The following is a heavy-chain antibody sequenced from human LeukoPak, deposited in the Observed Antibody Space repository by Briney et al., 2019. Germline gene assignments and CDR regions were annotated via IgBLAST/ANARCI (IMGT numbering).Heavy chain of an antibody. V-gene: IGHV4-34*01. Sequence: SETLSLTCAVYGGSFSGYYWSWIRQPPGKGLEWIGEINHSGSTNYNPTLKSRVTISVDTSKNQFSLKLSSVTAADTAVYYCARGHYRLGYCSGGSCYYFDYWGQGTLVTVSS. CDR3: ARGHYRLGYCSGGSCYYFDY. D-gene: IGHD2-15*01. J-gene: IGHJ4*02. CDR2: INHSGST. CDR1: GGSFSGYY.